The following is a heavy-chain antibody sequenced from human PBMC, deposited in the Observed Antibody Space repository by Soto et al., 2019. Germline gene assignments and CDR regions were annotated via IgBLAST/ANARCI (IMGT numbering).Heavy chain of an antibody. CDR2: IFWNGGTI. D-gene: IGHD2-8*02. Sequence: DVQLVESGGGLVQPGRSLRLSCEVSGFSFGDYAMHWVRQAPGKGLEWVSGIFWNGGTIAYADSVKGRFTISRDNAKKSLYLQMNRLRPEATAMYYCAKAQCTGVKGYSDYMDVWGKGTTVTVSS. CDR1: GFSFGDYA. J-gene: IGHJ6*03. CDR3: AKAQCTGVKGYSDYMDV. V-gene: IGHV3-9*01.